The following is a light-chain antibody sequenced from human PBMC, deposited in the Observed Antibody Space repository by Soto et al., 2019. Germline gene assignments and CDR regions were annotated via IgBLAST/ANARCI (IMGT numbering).Light chain of an antibody. V-gene: IGKV3-15*01. J-gene: IGKJ1*01. CDR2: GAS. CDR1: QSVSSK. CDR3: QQFRNWPWT. Sequence: EIVMTQSPATLSVSPGERVTLSCRASQSVSSKLVWYQQKPGQAPRLLIYGASTRATGIPARFSGSGSGTEFTLSISSLQSEDFAVYYCQQFRNWPWTFGQGTKVDI.